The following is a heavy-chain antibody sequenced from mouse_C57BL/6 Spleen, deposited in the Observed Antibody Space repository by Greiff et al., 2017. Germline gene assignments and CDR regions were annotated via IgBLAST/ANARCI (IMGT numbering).Heavy chain of an antibody. CDR2: ISSGGDYI. J-gene: IGHJ1*03. D-gene: IGHD1-2*01. CDR1: GFTFSSYA. Sequence: EVMLVESGEGLVKPGGSLKLSCAASGFTFSSYAMSWVRQTPEKRLEWVAYISSGGDYIYYADTVKGRFTISRDNARNTLYLQMSSLKSEDTAMYYCTITTAVYWYFDVWGTGTTVTVSS. CDR3: TITTAVYWYFDV. V-gene: IGHV5-9-1*02.